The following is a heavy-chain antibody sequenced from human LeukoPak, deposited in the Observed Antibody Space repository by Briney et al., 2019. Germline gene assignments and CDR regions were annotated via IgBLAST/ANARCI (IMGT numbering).Heavy chain of an antibody. J-gene: IGHJ4*02. CDR3: ARGIAAAGRFDC. V-gene: IGHV4-4*02. CDR2: IYHSGST. Sequence: PSETLSLTCAVSGGSISSSNWWSWVRQPPGKGLEWIGQIYHSGSTNYNPSLKSRVIISLDKSKNQFSLNLSSVTAADTAVYYCARGIAAAGRFDCWGQGTLVIVSS. D-gene: IGHD6-13*01. CDR1: GGSISSSNW.